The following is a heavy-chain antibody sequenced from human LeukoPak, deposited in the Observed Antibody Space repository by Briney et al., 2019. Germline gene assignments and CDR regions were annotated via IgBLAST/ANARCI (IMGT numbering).Heavy chain of an antibody. Sequence: SVKVSCKASGGTFSCYAISWVRQAPGQGLEWMGGIIPIFGTANYAQKFQGRVTITADESTSTAYMELSSLRSEDTAVYYCARDPGPVYCSSTSCYGWGQGTLVTVSS. CDR2: IIPIFGTA. CDR1: GGTFSCYA. CDR3: ARDPGPVYCSSTSCYG. D-gene: IGHD2-2*01. V-gene: IGHV1-69*13. J-gene: IGHJ4*02.